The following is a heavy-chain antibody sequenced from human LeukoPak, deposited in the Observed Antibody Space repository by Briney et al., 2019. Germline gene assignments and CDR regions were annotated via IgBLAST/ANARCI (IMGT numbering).Heavy chain of an antibody. CDR2: IYSGGST. CDR1: GSTFSSYA. J-gene: IGHJ4*02. Sequence: PGGSLRLSCAASGSTFSSYAMSWVRQAPGKGLEWVSVIYSGGSTYYADSVKGRFTISRDNSKNTLYLQMNSLRAEDTAVYYCARDPGGYFFDYWGQGTLVTVSS. CDR3: ARDPGGYFFDY. V-gene: IGHV3-53*01. D-gene: IGHD3-10*01.